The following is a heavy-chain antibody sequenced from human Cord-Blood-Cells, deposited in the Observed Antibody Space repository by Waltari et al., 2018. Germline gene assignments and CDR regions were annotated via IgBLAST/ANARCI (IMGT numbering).Heavy chain of an antibody. D-gene: IGHD2-21*01. J-gene: IGHJ4*02. CDR2: IYSGGST. Sequence: EVQLVESGGGLIQPGGSLRLSCAASGFTVSSNHLSWVRQAPGKGLEWDSVIYSGGSTYYADSVKGRFTISRDNSKNTLYLQMNSLRAEDTAVYYCARWFASDLHFDYWGQGTLVTVSS. CDR1: GFTVSSNH. CDR3: ARWFASDLHFDY. V-gene: IGHV3-53*01.